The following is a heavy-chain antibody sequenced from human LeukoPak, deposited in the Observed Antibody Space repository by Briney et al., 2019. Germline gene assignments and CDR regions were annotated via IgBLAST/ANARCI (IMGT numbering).Heavy chain of an antibody. Sequence: GSLRLSCTASGFSFSRYSVNWVRQAPGKGLEWVSYIGSINDRTTHYADSVRGRFTISRDHAKNSLYLQMNSLRAEDTAVYYCAIPPLSGTGSSRPLAGVDVWGQGTMVTVSS. CDR1: GFSFSRYS. CDR3: AIPPLSGTGSSRPLAGVDV. V-gene: IGHV3-48*04. CDR2: IGSINDRTT. J-gene: IGHJ6*02. D-gene: IGHD3-10*01.